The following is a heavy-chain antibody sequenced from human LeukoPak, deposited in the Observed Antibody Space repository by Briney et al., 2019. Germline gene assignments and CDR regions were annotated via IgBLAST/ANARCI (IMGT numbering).Heavy chain of an antibody. Sequence: PSETLSLTCAVYGGSFSGYYWSWIRQPPGKGLEWIGEINHSGSTNYNPSLKSRVTISVDTSKNQFSLKLSSVTAADTAVYYCARRLVRYDFWSGYPLGYNWFDPWGQGTLVTVSS. J-gene: IGHJ5*02. V-gene: IGHV4-34*01. D-gene: IGHD3-3*01. CDR3: ARRLVRYDFWSGYPLGYNWFDP. CDR2: INHSGST. CDR1: GGSFSGYY.